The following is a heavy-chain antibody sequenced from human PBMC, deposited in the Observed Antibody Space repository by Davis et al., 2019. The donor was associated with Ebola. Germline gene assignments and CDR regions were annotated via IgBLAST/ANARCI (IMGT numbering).Heavy chain of an antibody. J-gene: IGHJ4*02. CDR3: ARSVGFWSGDPSLYYFDY. V-gene: IGHV3-23*01. CDR2: ISRSGGST. D-gene: IGHD3-3*01. CDR1: GFTFSSYA. Sequence: GESLKISCAASGFTFSSYAMSWVRQAPGKGLEWVSAISRSGGSTYYADSVKGRFTVSRDNSKNTLYLQMNSLRAEDTAVYFCARSVGFWSGDPSLYYFDYWGQGTLVTVSS.